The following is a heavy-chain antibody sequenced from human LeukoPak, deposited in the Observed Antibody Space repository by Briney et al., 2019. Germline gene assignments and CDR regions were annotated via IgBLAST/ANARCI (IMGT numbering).Heavy chain of an antibody. J-gene: IGHJ4*02. Sequence: GGSLRLSCAASGFTFSSYGMHWVRQAPGKGLEWVAFIRYDGSNKYYADSVKGRFTISRDNSKNTLYLQMNSLRAEDTAVYYRAKDRIVGATSLDYWGQGTLVTVSS. V-gene: IGHV3-30*02. D-gene: IGHD1-26*01. CDR3: AKDRIVGATSLDY. CDR1: GFTFSSYG. CDR2: IRYDGSNK.